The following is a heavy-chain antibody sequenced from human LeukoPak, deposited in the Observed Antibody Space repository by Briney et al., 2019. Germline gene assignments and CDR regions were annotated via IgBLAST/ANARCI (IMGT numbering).Heavy chain of an antibody. V-gene: IGHV3-11*04. CDR1: GFTFSDYY. CDR3: ARADYYDSSGFFAY. D-gene: IGHD3-22*01. CDR2: ISSSGSTI. Sequence: GGSLRLSCAASGFTFSDYYMSWIRQAPGKGLEWVSYISSSGSTIYYADSVKGRFTISRDNAKNSLYLQMNGLRAEDTAVYYCARADYYDSSGFFAYWGQGTLVTVSS. J-gene: IGHJ4*02.